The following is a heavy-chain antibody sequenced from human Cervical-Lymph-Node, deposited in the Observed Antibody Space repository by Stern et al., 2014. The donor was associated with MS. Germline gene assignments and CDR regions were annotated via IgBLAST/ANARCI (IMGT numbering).Heavy chain of an antibody. CDR3: VRDTDWAFDS. Sequence: EVHLVESGGGLVQPGGSLRLSCAASGFTFSTDPMNWVRQAPGQGLEWISHIRSSGSDIRYADSVKGRFTISRDNAKDSLYLQMNSLTDEDTAVYYCVRDTDWAFDSWGQGTLVTVSS. V-gene: IGHV3-48*02. CDR2: IRSSGSDI. J-gene: IGHJ4*02. CDR1: GFTFSTDP. D-gene: IGHD3-9*01.